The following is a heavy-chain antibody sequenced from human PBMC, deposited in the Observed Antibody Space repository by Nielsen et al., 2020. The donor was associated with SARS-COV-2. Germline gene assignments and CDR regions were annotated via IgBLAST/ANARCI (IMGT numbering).Heavy chain of an antibody. CDR1: GFTFSSYA. J-gene: IGHJ4*02. Sequence: GESLKISCAASGFTFSSYAMYWVRQAPGKGLEWVAVISYDGSNKYYADSVKGRFTISRDNSKNTLYLQMNSLRAEDTAVYYCARDLVWGQGTLVTVSS. CDR2: ISYDGSNK. D-gene: IGHD2-8*02. CDR3: ARDLV. V-gene: IGHV3-30*04.